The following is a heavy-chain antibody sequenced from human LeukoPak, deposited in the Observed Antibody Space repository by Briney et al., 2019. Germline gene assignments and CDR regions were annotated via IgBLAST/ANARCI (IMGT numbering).Heavy chain of an antibody. D-gene: IGHD3-22*01. CDR1: GGSISSCY. Sequence: SETLSLTCTVSGGSISSCYWSWIRQHPGKGLEWIGYIYYSGSTYYNPSLKSRVTISVDTSKNQFSLKLSSVTAADTAVYYCAREILQNYYDSSGYYDYWGQGTLVTVSS. CDR3: AREILQNYYDSSGYYDY. V-gene: IGHV4-59*06. J-gene: IGHJ4*02. CDR2: IYYSGST.